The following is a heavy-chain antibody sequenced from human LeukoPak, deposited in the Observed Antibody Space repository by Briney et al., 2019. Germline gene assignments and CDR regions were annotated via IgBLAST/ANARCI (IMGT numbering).Heavy chain of an antibody. Sequence: GGSLRLSCAASGFTFSSYAMSWVRQAPGKGLEWVSAISGSGGSTYYADSVKGRFTISRDNSKNTLYLQMSSLRAEDTAVYYCAKSSTYGDYGDAFDIWGQGTMVTVPS. CDR2: ISGSGGST. D-gene: IGHD4-17*01. CDR1: GFTFSSYA. V-gene: IGHV3-23*01. CDR3: AKSSTYGDYGDAFDI. J-gene: IGHJ3*02.